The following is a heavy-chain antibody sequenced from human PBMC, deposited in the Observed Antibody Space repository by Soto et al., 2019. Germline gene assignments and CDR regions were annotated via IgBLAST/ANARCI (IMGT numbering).Heavy chain of an antibody. CDR1: GFTLSSTA. J-gene: IGHJ4*02. CDR2: IAVGSGDT. Sequence: GTSVEASCKTSGFTLSSTAVQWVRQARGQRLEWIGWIAVGSGDTNYAQRFQGRVTMTRDMSTDTAYMELSSLRAEDTAVYYCAKRKFCPSIPGLAFWGQGTPVTVSS. CDR3: AKRKFCPSIPGLAF. D-gene: IGHD2-21*01. V-gene: IGHV1-58*01.